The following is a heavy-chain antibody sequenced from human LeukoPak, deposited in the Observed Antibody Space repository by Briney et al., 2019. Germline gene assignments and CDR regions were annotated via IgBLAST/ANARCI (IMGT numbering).Heavy chain of an antibody. V-gene: IGHV3-23*01. CDR2: ISPGGDRT. Sequence: GGSLRLSCAASGFTFSTYALSWVRQAPGKGLEWVSAISPGGDRTYYADSVKGRFAISRDNSKNTLYLQMHSLRAEDTAVYYCAKGRTTVTTSDYFDYWGQGTLVTVSS. J-gene: IGHJ4*02. CDR3: AKGRTTVTTSDYFDY. D-gene: IGHD4-17*01. CDR1: GFTFSTYA.